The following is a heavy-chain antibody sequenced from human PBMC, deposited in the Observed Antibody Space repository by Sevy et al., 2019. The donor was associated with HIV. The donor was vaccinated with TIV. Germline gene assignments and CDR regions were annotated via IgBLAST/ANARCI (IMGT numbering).Heavy chain of an antibody. CDR3: ARGHGGFPSWVPYYFDY. J-gene: IGHJ4*02. V-gene: IGHV3-53*01. Sequence: GGSLRLSCAASGFTVSSNYMSWVRQAPGKGLEWVSVIYSGGSTYYADSVKGRFTISRDNSKNTLYLQMNSLRAEDTAVYYCARGHGGFPSWVPYYFDYWGQETLVTVSS. D-gene: IGHD4-17*01. CDR1: GFTVSSNY. CDR2: IYSGGST.